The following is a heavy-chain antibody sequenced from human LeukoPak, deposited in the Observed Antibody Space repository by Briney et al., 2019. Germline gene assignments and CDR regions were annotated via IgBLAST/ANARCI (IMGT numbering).Heavy chain of an antibody. V-gene: IGHV3-23*01. CDR3: AKSVVVITFRFDD. CDR2: ISGSGGST. CDR1: GFTFSSYA. J-gene: IGHJ4*02. D-gene: IGHD2-15*01. Sequence: GGSLRLSCAASGFTFSSYAMSWVRQAPGKGLEWVSAISGSGGSTYYADSVKGRFTISRDNSKNTLYLQMNSLRAEDTAGYYCAKSVVVITFRFDDWGQGALVTVSS.